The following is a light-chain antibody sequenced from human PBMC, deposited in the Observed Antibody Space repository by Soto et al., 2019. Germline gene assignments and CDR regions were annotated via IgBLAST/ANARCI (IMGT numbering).Light chain of an antibody. CDR1: SSDVGGFTY. CDR3: SSYTTSSPLV. Sequence: QSVLTQPPPVSGSPGQSITISCPGTSSDVGGFTYVSWYQQHPGKAPKLMIYDVSNRPSGVSNRFSGSKSGNTASLTISGLQAEDEADYYCSSYTTSSPLVLGTGTKVTVL. CDR2: DVS. J-gene: IGLJ1*01. V-gene: IGLV2-14*01.